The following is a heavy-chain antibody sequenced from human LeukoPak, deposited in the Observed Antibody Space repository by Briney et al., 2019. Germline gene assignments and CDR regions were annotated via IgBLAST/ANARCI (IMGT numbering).Heavy chain of an antibody. CDR3: ARDAEYYYGSGSYSSGIDV. CDR1: GGSISSAGYY. Sequence: SETLSLTCTVSGGSISSAGYYWSWIRQHPGRGLEWLGYMYYSGSTYYNPSLKSRVTISLNTSKNQFSLNLSSVTVADTAMYYCARDAEYYYGSGSYSSGIDVWGQGTTVTVSS. V-gene: IGHV4-31*03. CDR2: MYYSGST. J-gene: IGHJ6*02. D-gene: IGHD3-10*01.